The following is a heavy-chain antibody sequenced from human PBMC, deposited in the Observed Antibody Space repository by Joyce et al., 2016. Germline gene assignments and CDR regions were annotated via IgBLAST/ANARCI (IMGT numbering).Heavy chain of an antibody. J-gene: IGHJ4*02. CDR1: GFTFSSYS. CDR2: LSSSSSYI. Sequence: EVQLVESGGGLVKPGGSLRLSCAASGFTFSSYSMSWVRRAPGKVLEWVSYLSSSSSYIKYTDSVKGRFTISRDNAKNSLYLQMNSLRVEDTAVYYCARSSYTNGIFDYWGQGTLVTVSS. V-gene: IGHV3-21*01. CDR3: ARSSYTNGIFDY. D-gene: IGHD2-8*01.